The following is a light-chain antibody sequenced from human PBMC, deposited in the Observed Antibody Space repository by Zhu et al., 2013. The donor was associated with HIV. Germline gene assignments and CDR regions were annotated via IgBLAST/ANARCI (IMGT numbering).Light chain of an antibody. CDR2: GSS. Sequence: EIVLMQSPGTLSLSPGERATLSCRASQTVSYRHIAWYQQKPGQPPRLLLYGSSNRAPGIPDRFSGSGSGTDFTLTISRLEPEDFAVYFCQQYGSSPLTFGGGTTVEIK. CDR1: QTVSYRH. CDR3: QQYGSSPLT. V-gene: IGKV3-20*01. J-gene: IGKJ4*01.